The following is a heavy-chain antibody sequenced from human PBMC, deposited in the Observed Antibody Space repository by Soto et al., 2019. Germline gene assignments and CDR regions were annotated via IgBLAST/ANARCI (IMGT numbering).Heavy chain of an antibody. V-gene: IGHV3-7*05. Sequence: GGSLRLSCAASGFTFSSYWMSWVRQAPGKGLEWVANIKQDGSEKYYVDSVKGRFTISRDNAKNSLYLQMNSLRAEDTAVYYCARVPRIAAAGPGYYYYGMDVWGQGTTVTVSS. CDR3: ARVPRIAAAGPGYYYYGMDV. CDR1: GFTFSSYW. CDR2: IKQDGSEK. D-gene: IGHD6-13*01. J-gene: IGHJ6*02.